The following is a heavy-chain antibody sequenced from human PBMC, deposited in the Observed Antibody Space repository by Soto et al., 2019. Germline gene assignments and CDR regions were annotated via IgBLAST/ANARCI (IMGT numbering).Heavy chain of an antibody. V-gene: IGHV1-58*01. D-gene: IGHD5-18*01. J-gene: IGHJ6*02. Sequence: GASGKVSCKASGFTFTSSAVQWVRQARGQRLEWIGWIVVGSGNTNYAQKFQERVTITRDMSTSTAYMELSSLRSEDTAVYYCAADRSYGYGYYYYGMDVWGQGTTVTVSS. CDR1: GFTFTSSA. CDR3: AADRSYGYGYYYYGMDV. CDR2: IVVGSGNT.